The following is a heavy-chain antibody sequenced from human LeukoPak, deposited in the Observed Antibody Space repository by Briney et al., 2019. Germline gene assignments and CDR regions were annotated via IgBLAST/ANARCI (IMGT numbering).Heavy chain of an antibody. V-gene: IGHV6-1*01. CDR2: TYFRSKWYY. CDR3: ARSAVGGHNDF. Sequence: SQTLSLTCAISGDSVSSNSAAWIWFRQSPSRGLEWLARTYFRSKWYYDYAVSVKSRIVISPDTSKNQFSLQLNSVTPDDTAVYFCARSAVGGHNDFWGQGTLATVSS. J-gene: IGHJ4*02. D-gene: IGHD3-16*01. CDR1: GDSVSSNSAA.